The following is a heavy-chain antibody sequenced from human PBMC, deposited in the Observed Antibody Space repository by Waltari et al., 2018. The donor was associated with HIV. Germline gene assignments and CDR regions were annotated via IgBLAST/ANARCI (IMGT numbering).Heavy chain of an antibody. V-gene: IGHV3-15*01. J-gene: IGHJ4*02. Sequence: EVQLVDSGGGLVKPGGSLRLSCAASGFAFIDAWMSWVRQAPGKGLEWVGRIKSKTDCGTTDYASPVKGRCNISRDDSKNTLYLQMNRLKNEDTAVYYCTTDWPYGSGSYPYWGQGTLVTVSS. D-gene: IGHD3-10*01. CDR3: TTDWPYGSGSYPY. CDR2: IKSKTDCGTT. CDR1: GFAFIDAW.